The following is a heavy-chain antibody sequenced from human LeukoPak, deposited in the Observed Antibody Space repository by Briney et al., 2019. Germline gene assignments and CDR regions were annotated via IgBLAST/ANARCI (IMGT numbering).Heavy chain of an antibody. CDR2: INPNGDAT. CDR3: ARPLFCAFDNCGYWLDP. J-gene: IGHJ5*02. CDR1: GYTFTKYL. D-gene: IGHD1-20*01. Sequence: ASVKVSCKTSGYTFTKYLIHWVRQAPGQGLEWVGTINPNGDATNYAPRLQGRLTLTQDTSTSTVYMELRGLAPDDTAVYYCARPLFCAFDNCGYWLDPWGRGTLVTVSS. V-gene: IGHV1-46*01.